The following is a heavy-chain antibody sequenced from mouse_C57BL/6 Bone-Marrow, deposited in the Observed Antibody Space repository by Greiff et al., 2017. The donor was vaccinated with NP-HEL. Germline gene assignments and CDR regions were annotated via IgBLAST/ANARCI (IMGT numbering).Heavy chain of an antibody. Sequence: VKLMESGPGLVAPSQSLSITCTVSGFSLTSYGVGWVRQPPGKGLEWLGVIWGGGSTNYNSALMSRLSISKDNSNSQVFLKMNSLQTDDTAMYYCAKQRYCGSSFWYFDVWGTGTTVTVSS. CDR3: AKQRYCGSSFWYFDV. CDR1: GFSLTSYG. V-gene: IGHV2-9*01. CDR2: IWGGGST. J-gene: IGHJ1*03. D-gene: IGHD1-1*01.